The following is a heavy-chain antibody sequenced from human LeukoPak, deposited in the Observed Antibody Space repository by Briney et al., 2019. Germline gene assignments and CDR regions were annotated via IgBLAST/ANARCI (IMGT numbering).Heavy chain of an antibody. CDR2: IYYGGST. CDR1: GGSISSSSYY. V-gene: IGHV4-39*07. Sequence: SETLSLTCTVSGGSISSSSYYWGWIRQPPGKGLEWIGSIYYGGSTYYNPSLKSRVTISVDTSKNQFSLKLSSVTAADTAVYYCARDQLTITMVRGVITTPRAFDIWGQGTMVTVSS. CDR3: ARDQLTITMVRGVITTPRAFDI. D-gene: IGHD3-10*01. J-gene: IGHJ3*02.